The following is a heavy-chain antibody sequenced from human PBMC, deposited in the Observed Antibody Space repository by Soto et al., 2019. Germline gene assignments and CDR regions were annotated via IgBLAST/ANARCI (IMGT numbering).Heavy chain of an antibody. V-gene: IGHV3-23*01. CDR3: ARDRVYYYDNSGYYNFDY. D-gene: IGHD3-22*01. J-gene: IGHJ4*02. CDR2: IYGGGNGP. Sequence: EVQVLESGGGLVQPGGSLRLSCAATGFTFSDFAMSWVRQAPGKGLEWVSRIYGGGNGPHYADSVKGRVTISRDNSKNTLYLQMNNLREEDTAVYYCARDRVYYYDNSGYYNFDYWGQGTLVIVSS. CDR1: GFTFSDFA.